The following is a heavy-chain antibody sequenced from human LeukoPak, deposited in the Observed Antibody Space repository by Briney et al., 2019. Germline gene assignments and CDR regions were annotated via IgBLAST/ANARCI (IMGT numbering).Heavy chain of an antibody. CDR3: ARRNYGGNSLDY. D-gene: IGHD4-23*01. Sequence: ASVTVSCKASGYTFTSYYMHWVRQAPGQGLEWMGIINPSGGSTSYAQKFQGRVTMTRDTSTSTVYMELSSLRSEDTAVYYCARRNYGGNSLDYWGQGTLVTVSS. CDR2: INPSGGST. V-gene: IGHV1-46*01. J-gene: IGHJ4*02. CDR1: GYTFTSYY.